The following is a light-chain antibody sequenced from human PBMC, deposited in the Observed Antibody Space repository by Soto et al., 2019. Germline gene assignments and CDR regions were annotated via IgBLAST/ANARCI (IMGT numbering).Light chain of an antibody. J-gene: IGKJ3*01. CDR1: QSVSSKY. Sequence: EIVLTQSPGTLSLSPGERATLSCRASQSVSSKYLAWYQQKPGQAPRVLIYGTSIRASGVPERFSGGGSGTDFTLTITRLEPEDFAGYYCQQYGSSLFTFGPGTKVDFK. CDR2: GTS. CDR3: QQYGSSLFT. V-gene: IGKV3-20*01.